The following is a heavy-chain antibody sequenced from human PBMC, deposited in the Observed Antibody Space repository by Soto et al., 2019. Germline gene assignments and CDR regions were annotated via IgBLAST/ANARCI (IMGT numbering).Heavy chain of an antibody. CDR3: ARVGTIFGVVRWFDP. CDR1: GGSISSGDYY. V-gene: IGHV4-30-4*01. Sequence: PSETLSLTCTVSGGSISSGDYYWSWIRQPPGKGLEWIGYIYYSGSTYYNPSLKSRVTISVDTSKNQFSLKLSSVTAADTAVYYCARVGTIFGVVRWFDPWGQGTLVTVSS. CDR2: IYYSGST. D-gene: IGHD3-3*01. J-gene: IGHJ5*02.